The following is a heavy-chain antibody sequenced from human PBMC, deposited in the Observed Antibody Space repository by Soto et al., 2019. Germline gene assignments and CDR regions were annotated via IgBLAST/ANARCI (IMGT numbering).Heavy chain of an antibody. V-gene: IGHV3-11*03. D-gene: IGHD6-13*01. Sequence: QVPLLESGGGLVQPGGSLRLSCAASGFTVSGYYMSWIRQAPGKGLEWISYISSDSRHTNHADSVKGRFTISRDNAKNSLYLQMNSLRAEDTAVYFCATGQQVRMADIWGQGTMVTVSS. CDR3: ATGQQVRMADI. CDR1: GFTVSGYY. CDR2: ISSDSRHT. J-gene: IGHJ3*02.